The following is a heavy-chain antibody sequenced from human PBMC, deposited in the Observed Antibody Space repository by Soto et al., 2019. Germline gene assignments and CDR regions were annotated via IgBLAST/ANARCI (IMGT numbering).Heavy chain of an antibody. CDR2: IHYSGST. CDR1: GGSISSYY. Sequence: SETLSLTCTVSGGSISSYYWSWIRQPPGKGLEWIGYIHYSGSTNYNPSLKSRVTISVDTSKNQFSLKLSSVTAADTAVYYCASYDYVWGSYLWGQGTLVTVSS. V-gene: IGHV4-59*01. D-gene: IGHD3-16*01. CDR3: ASYDYVWGSYL. J-gene: IGHJ5*02.